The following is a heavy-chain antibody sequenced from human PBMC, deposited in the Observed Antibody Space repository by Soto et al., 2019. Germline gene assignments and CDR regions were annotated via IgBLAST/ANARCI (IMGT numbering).Heavy chain of an antibody. J-gene: IGHJ5*02. D-gene: IGHD3-3*01. CDR1: GGSMTSRKW. V-gene: IGHV4-4*02. CDR2: IDHSGTT. CDR3: AGGYDFWSGQRVNWYDT. Sequence: QVQLQESGPGLLKPSGTLSLTCGVFGGSMTSRKWWTWVRQPPGKGLEWIGEIDHSGTTNYDPYQQGRLSIFVDKSKNQFSLRVTSVTAADTAIYYCAGGYDFWSGQRVNWYDTWGQGTLITVSS.